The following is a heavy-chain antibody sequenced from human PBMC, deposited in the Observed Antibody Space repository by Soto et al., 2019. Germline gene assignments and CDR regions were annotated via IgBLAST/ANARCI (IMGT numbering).Heavy chain of an antibody. CDR1: GVSISRCY. CDR2: IYYSGST. V-gene: IGHV4-59*01. Sequence: PSETLSLTCPVSGVSISRCYWSWFRQPPGKGLEWIGYIYYSGSTNYNPSLKSRVTISVDTSKNQFSLKLSSVTAADTAVYYCAREGYSYGTNDAFDIWGQGTMVTVSS. CDR3: AREGYSYGTNDAFDI. J-gene: IGHJ3*02. D-gene: IGHD5-18*01.